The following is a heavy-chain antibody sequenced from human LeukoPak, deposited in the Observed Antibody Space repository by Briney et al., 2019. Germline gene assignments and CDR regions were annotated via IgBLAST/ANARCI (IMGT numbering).Heavy chain of an antibody. J-gene: IGHJ4*02. CDR1: GDSVSSKSAA. D-gene: IGHD3-9*01. Sequence: SQTLSLTCAISGDSVSSKSAAWNWIRQSPSRGLEWLGRTYYRSKWYNDYAVSVKSRISVNPGTTKNQFSLQLSSVTPEDTAVYYCARAYYDISTGYLDYWGQGTLVTVSS. CDR2: TYYRSKWYN. CDR3: ARAYYDISTGYLDY. V-gene: IGHV6-1*01.